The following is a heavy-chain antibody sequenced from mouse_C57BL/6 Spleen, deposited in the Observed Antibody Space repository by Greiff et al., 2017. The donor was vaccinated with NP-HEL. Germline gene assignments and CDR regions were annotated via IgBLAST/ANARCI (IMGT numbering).Heavy chain of an antibody. V-gene: IGHV1-74*01. J-gene: IGHJ1*03. D-gene: IGHD2-10*02. CDR3: AIHSIPGV. Sequence: QVQLQQPGAELVKPGASVKVSCKASGYTFTSYWMHWVKQRPGQGLEWIGRIHPADSDTNYTQKFKGKATLTVDKSSSTAYLPLSSLTSEDSAVYYCAIHSIPGVWGTGTTVTVSS. CDR1: GYTFTSYW. CDR2: IHPADSDT.